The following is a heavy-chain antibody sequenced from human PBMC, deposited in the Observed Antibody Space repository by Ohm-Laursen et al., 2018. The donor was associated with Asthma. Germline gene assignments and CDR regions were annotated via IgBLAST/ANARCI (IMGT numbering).Heavy chain of an antibody. CDR1: GASFSTYY. D-gene: IGHD6-19*01. V-gene: IGHV4-59*12. CDR3: ARDGSSVAGTPYGMDV. Sequence: GTLSLTCTLSGASFSTYYWGWIRQPPGKGLEWIGYIYSTGSTNYNPSLKSRVTISVDTSKNQFSLKLSSVTAADTAVYYCARDGSSVAGTPYGMDVWGQGTTVTVSS. J-gene: IGHJ6*02. CDR2: IYSTGST.